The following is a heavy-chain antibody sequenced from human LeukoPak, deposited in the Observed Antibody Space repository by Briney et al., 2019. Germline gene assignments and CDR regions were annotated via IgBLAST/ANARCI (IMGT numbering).Heavy chain of an antibody. J-gene: IGHJ4*02. CDR3: ARGHCSSTSCYGLDFFDY. D-gene: IGHD2-2*01. V-gene: IGHV1-46*03. CDR1: GYTFTNYY. Sequence: ASVKVSCKASGYTFTNYYMHWVRQAPGQGLEWMGIINPSGGSTNYAQKFQGRVTMTRDTSTSTVYMELSSLRSEDTAVYYCARGHCSSTSCYGLDFFDYWGQGTLVTVSS. CDR2: INPSGGST.